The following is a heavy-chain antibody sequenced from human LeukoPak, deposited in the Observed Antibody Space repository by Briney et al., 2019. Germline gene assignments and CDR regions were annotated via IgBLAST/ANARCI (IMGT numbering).Heavy chain of an antibody. CDR2: AHYSEST. CDR3: ARVRRVDLLDAFDI. V-gene: IGHV4-59*01. J-gene: IGHJ3*02. CDR1: VGSISGYF. D-gene: IGHD1-26*01. Sequence: PSETLSLTCTVYVGSISGYFCSWLRQPPGKGLEWIAYAHYSESTNYNPSLKSRVTISLDTSKNQFSLMLNSVTAADTAVYYCARVRRVDLLDAFDIWGQGTMVTVSS.